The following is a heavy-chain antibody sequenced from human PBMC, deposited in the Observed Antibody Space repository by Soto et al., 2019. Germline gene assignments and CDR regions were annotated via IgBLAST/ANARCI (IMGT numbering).Heavy chain of an antibody. V-gene: IGHV3-21*01. Sequence: GCLGLSCVSSGFSFRTYTMNWVRKAPGKGLEWVSGIRGFSPYTFYAESVRGRFTISRDNAKNSLFLQMDSLRAEDTAVYYCARDRGYDAHDYYYNAMDVWGQGTTVTVSS. CDR3: ARDRGYDAHDYYYNAMDV. J-gene: IGHJ6*02. D-gene: IGHD3-10*01. CDR2: IRGFSPYT. CDR1: GFSFRTYT.